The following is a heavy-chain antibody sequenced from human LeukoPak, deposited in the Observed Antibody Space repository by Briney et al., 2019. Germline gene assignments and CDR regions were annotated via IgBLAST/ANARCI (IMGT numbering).Heavy chain of an antibody. CDR3: AREFHY. CDR2: IYTSGST. Sequence: SETLSLTCTVSGGSVSSGTYYWSWIRQPAGKGLEWIGRIYTSGSTNYNPSLKSRVTMSVDTSKNQFSLKLSSVTAADTAVYYCAREFHYWGQGTLVTVSS. J-gene: IGHJ4*02. CDR1: GGSVSSGTYY. V-gene: IGHV4-61*02.